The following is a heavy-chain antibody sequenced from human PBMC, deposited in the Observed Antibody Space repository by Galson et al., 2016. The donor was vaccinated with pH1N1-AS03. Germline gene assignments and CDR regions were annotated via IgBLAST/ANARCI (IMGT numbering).Heavy chain of an antibody. D-gene: IGHD1-14*01. Sequence: SLRLSCAASGFSFSDYGMHWVRQAPGKGLEWITIIRYDGSKKYADTVNGRFTIYRDNSKNTRYLQMNNLRIEDTATYYCAKDPGRGGDRDYWGQGTPVTVSS. CDR3: AKDPGRGGDRDY. CDR1: GFSFSDYG. CDR2: IRYDGSKK. J-gene: IGHJ4*02. V-gene: IGHV3-30*02.